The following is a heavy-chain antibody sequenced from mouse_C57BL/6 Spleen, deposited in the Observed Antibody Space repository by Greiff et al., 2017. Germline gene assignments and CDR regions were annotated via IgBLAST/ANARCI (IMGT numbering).Heavy chain of an antibody. J-gene: IGHJ2*01. CDR2: IYPGDGDT. CDR1: GYAFSSSW. V-gene: IGHV1-82*01. D-gene: IGHD1-1*01. Sequence: QVQLQQSGPELVKPGASVKLSCKASGYAFSSSWMNWVKQRPGKGLEWIGRIYPGDGDTNYNGKFKGKATLTADKSSSTAYMQLSSLTAEYSAVYFCARSSYYSSSKDFDYWGQGTTLTVSS. CDR3: ARSSYYSSSKDFDY.